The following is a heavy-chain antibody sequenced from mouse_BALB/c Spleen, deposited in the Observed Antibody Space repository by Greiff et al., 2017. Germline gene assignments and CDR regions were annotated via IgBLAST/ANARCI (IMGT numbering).Heavy chain of an antibody. CDR2: ISYDGSN. J-gene: IGHJ1*01. CDR3: ARELGWYFDV. D-gene: IGHD4-1*01. CDR1: GYSITSGYY. Sequence: DVQLQESGPGLVKPSQSLSLTCSVTGYSITSGYYWNWIRQFPGNKLEWMGYISYDGSNNYNPSLKNRISITRDTSKNQFFLKLNSVTTEDTATYYCARELGWYFDVWGAGTTVTVSS. V-gene: IGHV3-6*02.